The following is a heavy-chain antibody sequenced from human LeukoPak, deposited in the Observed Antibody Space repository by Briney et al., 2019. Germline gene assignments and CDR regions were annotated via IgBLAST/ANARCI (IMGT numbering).Heavy chain of an antibody. V-gene: IGHV3-48*03. CDR3: ARVTDDYGDHYYGMDV. J-gene: IGHJ6*02. Sequence: GGSLRLSCVASGFTFSSYEMNWVRQAPGKGLEWVSYISNSDSTIHYADSVKGRFTISRDNAQNSLYLQMSSLRAEDTAVYYCARVTDDYGDHYYGMDVWGQGTTVTVSS. CDR1: GFTFSSYE. D-gene: IGHD4-17*01. CDR2: ISNSDSTI.